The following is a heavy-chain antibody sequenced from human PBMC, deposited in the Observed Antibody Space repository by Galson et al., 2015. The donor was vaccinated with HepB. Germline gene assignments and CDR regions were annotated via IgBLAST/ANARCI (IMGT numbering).Heavy chain of an antibody. J-gene: IGHJ4*02. CDR2: VHYPGTT. CDR3: ARERTYCSGGSCDFAFDY. V-gene: IGHV4-59*01. D-gene: IGHD2-15*01. Sequence: SETLSLTCTVSGGFISTYYWGWIRQPPGKTLEWIGYVHYPGTTNYSPSLKSRVSVSLDMSKNQFFVKLNSVTAADTAVYYCARERTYCSGGSCDFAFDYWGPGMLVTVSS. CDR1: GGFISTYY.